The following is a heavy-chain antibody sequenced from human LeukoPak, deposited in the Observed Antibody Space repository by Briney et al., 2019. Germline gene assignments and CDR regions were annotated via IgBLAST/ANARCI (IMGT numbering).Heavy chain of an antibody. CDR1: GYTYTGYY. D-gene: IGHD5/OR15-5a*01. J-gene: IGHJ4*02. CDR3: ARSTDHDY. Sequence: ASVPDSCLATGYTYTGYYMHWVRQPPGQGLEWMGWINPNSGGTNYAQKFQGRVTMTRDTSISTAYMELSRLRSDDTAVYYCARSTDHDYWGQGTLVTVSS. CDR2: INPNSGGT. V-gene: IGHV1-2*02.